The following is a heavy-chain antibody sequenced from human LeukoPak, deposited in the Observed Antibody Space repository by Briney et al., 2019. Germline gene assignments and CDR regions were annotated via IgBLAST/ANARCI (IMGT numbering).Heavy chain of an antibody. CDR2: INHSGST. CDR1: GGSFSGYY. Sequence: SETLSLTCAVYGGSFSGYYWSWIRQPPGKGLEWIGEINHSGSTNYNPSLKSRVTISVDTSKNQFSLKLSSVTAADTAVYYCARRNMVRGIINYYYYMDVWGKGTTVTISS. J-gene: IGHJ6*03. CDR3: ARRNMVRGIINYYYYMDV. D-gene: IGHD3-10*01. V-gene: IGHV4-34*01.